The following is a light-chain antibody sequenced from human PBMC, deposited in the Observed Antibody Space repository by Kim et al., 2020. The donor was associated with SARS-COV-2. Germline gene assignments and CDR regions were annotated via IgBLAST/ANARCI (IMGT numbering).Light chain of an antibody. CDR3: HVWDTNSDHGV. V-gene: IGLV3-21*04. Sequence: PGETASLTCGGNRIGGKNVHWYQQKAGQAPVVVIYNDNDRPSGIPERFSGSNSGNTATLTISRVEAGDDGDYYCHVWDTNSDHGVFGGGTKVTVL. J-gene: IGLJ2*01. CDR2: NDN. CDR1: RIGGKN.